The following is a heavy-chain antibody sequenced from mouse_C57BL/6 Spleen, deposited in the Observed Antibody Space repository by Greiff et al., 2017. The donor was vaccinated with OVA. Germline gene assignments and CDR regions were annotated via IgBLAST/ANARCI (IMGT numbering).Heavy chain of an antibody. D-gene: IGHD2-3*01. J-gene: IGHJ1*03. CDR3: TRRGWPYWYFDV. V-gene: IGHV6-6*01. CDR2: IRNKANNHAT. CDR1: GFTFSDAW. Sequence: EVKLEESGGGLVQPGGSMKLSCAASGFTFSDAWMDWVRQAPEKGLEWVAEIRNKANNHATYYSESVKGRFTISRDYSKSSVYLQMNSLRAEDTGIYYCTRRGWPYWYFDVWGTGTTVTVSS.